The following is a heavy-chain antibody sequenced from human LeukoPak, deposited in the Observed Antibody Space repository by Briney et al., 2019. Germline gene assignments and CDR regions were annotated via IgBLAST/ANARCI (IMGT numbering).Heavy chain of an antibody. J-gene: IGHJ4*02. D-gene: IGHD1-26*01. Sequence: GASVKVSCKASGYTFTGYYMHWVRQAPGQGLEWMGWINPNSGGTNYAQKFQGRVTMTRDTSISTAYMELSRLRSDDTAVYYCARDSVMNSGSSIDYWGQGTLVTVPS. CDR1: GYTFTGYY. V-gene: IGHV1-2*02. CDR3: ARDSVMNSGSSIDY. CDR2: INPNSGGT.